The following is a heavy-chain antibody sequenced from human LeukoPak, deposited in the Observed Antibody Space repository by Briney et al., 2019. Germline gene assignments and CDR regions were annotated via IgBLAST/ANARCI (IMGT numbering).Heavy chain of an antibody. V-gene: IGHV1-2*02. Sequence: ASVKVSCKASGYTFTGYYMHWVRQAPGQGLEWMGWINPNSGGTNYAQKFQGRVTMTRDTSISTAYMELSRLRSDDTAVYYCARLGRNYCSSTSCYAFDIWGQGTMVTASS. CDR3: ARLGRNYCSSTSCYAFDI. J-gene: IGHJ3*02. CDR1: GYTFTGYY. D-gene: IGHD2-2*01. CDR2: INPNSGGT.